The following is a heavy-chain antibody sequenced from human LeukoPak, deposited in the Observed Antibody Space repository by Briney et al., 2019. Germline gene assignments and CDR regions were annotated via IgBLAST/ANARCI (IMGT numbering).Heavy chain of an antibody. J-gene: IGHJ4*02. Sequence: PSETLSLTCAVSGYPISSGYYWGWIRQPPGKGLEWIGSIYHSGSTYYNPSLKSRVTISVDTSKNQFSLKLSSVTAADTAVYYCARTRREYQLLSFDYWGQGTLVTVSS. D-gene: IGHD2-2*01. V-gene: IGHV4-38-2*01. CDR1: GYPISSGYY. CDR2: IYHSGST. CDR3: ARTRREYQLLSFDY.